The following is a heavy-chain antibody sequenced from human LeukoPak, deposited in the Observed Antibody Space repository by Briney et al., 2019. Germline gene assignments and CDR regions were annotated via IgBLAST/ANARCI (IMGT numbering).Heavy chain of an antibody. CDR2: IYYSGST. CDR3: ASSITGTTRASIWFDP. D-gene: IGHD1-7*01. J-gene: IGHJ5*02. CDR1: GGSISSSSYY. Sequence: PSETLSLTCTVSGGSISSSSYYWGWIRQPPGKGLEWIGSIYYSGSTYYNPSLKSRVTISVDRSKNQFSLKLSSVTAADTAVYYCASSITGTTRASIWFDPWGQGTLVTVSS. V-gene: IGHV4-39*07.